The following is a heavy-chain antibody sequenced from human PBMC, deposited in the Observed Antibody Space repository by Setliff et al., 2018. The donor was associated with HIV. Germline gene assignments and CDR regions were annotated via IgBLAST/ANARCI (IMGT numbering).Heavy chain of an antibody. J-gene: IGHJ3*01. Sequence: ASVKVSCKASGYTFTGYAMHWVRQAPGQRLEWMGWINAGNGNTNYAQKFQGRVTMSLDTSTSTVYLELKALTSDDTAVYYCVRPRVFDSFDVWGPGTMVTVS. V-gene: IGHV1-3*01. CDR2: INAGNGNT. CDR1: GYTFTGYA. CDR3: VRPRVFDSFDV.